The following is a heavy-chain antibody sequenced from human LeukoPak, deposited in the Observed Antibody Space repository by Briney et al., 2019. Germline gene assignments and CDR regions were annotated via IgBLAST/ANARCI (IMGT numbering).Heavy chain of an antibody. CDR3: ATVEATGGQDY. Sequence: SETPSLTCTVSGGSISSCYWSCIRQPAGKGLGWIGRIYTSGSTNYNPSLKSRVTMSVDTSKNQFSLKLSAVTAADTAVYYYATVEATGGQDYWGQGTLVTVSS. V-gene: IGHV4-4*07. D-gene: IGHD1-26*01. CDR1: GGSISSCY. CDR2: IYTSGST. J-gene: IGHJ4*02.